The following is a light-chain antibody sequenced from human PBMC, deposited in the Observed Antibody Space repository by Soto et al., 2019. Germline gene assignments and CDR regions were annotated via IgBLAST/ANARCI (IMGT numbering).Light chain of an antibody. CDR1: SSSSERNT. J-gene: IGLJ1*01. Sequence: QSALTQPPSASGTPGQRVTISCSGDSSSSERNTVSWYQQLPGMAPKLLIYLNSRRPSGVPDRFSGSKSGTSASLAISGLQSEDEAEDYCATWDDNLNLLYVFGTGTKVTVL. CDR3: ATWDDNLNLLYV. V-gene: IGLV1-44*01. CDR2: LNS.